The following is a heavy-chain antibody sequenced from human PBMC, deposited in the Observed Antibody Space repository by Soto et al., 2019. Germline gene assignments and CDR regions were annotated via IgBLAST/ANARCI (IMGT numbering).Heavy chain of an antibody. D-gene: IGHD2-15*01. V-gene: IGHV3-53*01. CDR3: AKDLGPLRLLNYYFYGLDV. J-gene: IGHJ6*02. CDR2: IESGGST. CDR1: GFTGSINY. Sequence: PGGSLRRSCNAPGFTGSINYMSMGREAPGMGLEWVAVIESGGSTHYADSVKGRFTISRDIPKNMIYLQLHTLRAEDTAVYYCAKDLGPLRLLNYYFYGLDVWRQVTTVTVSS.